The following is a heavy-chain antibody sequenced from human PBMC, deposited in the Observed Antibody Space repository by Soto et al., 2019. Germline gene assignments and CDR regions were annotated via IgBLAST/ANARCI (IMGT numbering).Heavy chain of an antibody. Sequence: DVQLVESGGGLIQHGESLRLSCAAFGLTVSGTKYVAWVLQAPGKGLEWVSALYDVFGSFYADSVKGRFTTSSDRSKSTVYLQMNDLGPDDTAVYYCASWHEREHAYDVWGQGTTVIVSS. CDR3: ASWHEREHAYDV. CDR2: LYDVFGS. D-gene: IGHD1-1*01. J-gene: IGHJ3*01. CDR1: GLTVSGTKY. V-gene: IGHV3-53*01.